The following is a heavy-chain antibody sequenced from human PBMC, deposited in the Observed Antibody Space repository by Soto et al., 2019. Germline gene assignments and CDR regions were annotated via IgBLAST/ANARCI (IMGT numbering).Heavy chain of an antibody. Sequence: QVQLVQSGAEVKKPGASVKVSCKASGYTFTSYGISWVRQAPGQGLEWMGWISAYNGNTNYAQKLQGRVTMTTDTSTRTAYKELRSLRSDATAVYYCARMWVVTATGGAFDNWGQGTMVTVSS. CDR1: GYTFTSYG. D-gene: IGHD2-21*02. CDR3: ARMWVVTATGGAFDN. V-gene: IGHV1-18*01. J-gene: IGHJ3*02. CDR2: ISAYNGNT.